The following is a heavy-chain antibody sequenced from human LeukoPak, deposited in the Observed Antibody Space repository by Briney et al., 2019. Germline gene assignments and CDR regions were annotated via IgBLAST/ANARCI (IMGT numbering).Heavy chain of an antibody. Sequence: GGSLRLSCAASGFTFSSYAMSWVRQAPGKGLEWVSAISGSGGSTYYADSVKGRFTISRDSAKLSLYLQLNSLRAEDTAMYYCARDYSSSSLRVMDYYYMDVWGKGTTVTVSS. CDR3: ARDYSSSSLRVMDYYYMDV. J-gene: IGHJ6*03. D-gene: IGHD6-6*01. CDR2: ISGSGGST. V-gene: IGHV3-23*01. CDR1: GFTFSSYA.